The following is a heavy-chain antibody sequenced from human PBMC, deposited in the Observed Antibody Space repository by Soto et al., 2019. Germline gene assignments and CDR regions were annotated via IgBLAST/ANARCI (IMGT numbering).Heavy chain of an antibody. V-gene: IGHV5-51*01. J-gene: IGHJ4*02. CDR2: IYPGDSDT. CDR1: GYSFTSYW. D-gene: IGHD2-15*01. Sequence: PGESLKISCKGSGYSFTSYWIGWVRQMPGKGLEWMGIIYPGDSDTRHSPSFQGQVTISADKSISTAYLQWSSLKASDTAMYYCARGPQGDCSGGRCFYYFDYWGQGSLVTVSS. CDR3: ARGPQGDCSGGRCFYYFDY.